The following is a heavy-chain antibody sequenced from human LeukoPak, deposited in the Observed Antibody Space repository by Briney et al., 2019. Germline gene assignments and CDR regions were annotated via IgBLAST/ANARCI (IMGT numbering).Heavy chain of an antibody. V-gene: IGHV1-46*01. D-gene: IGHD3-10*01. J-gene: IGHJ4*02. CDR3: ARTSMVREGFDY. CDR2: ISPSGGST. Sequence: ASVKVSCKAFGYTFTSNYMHWVRQAPGQGPEWMGVISPSGGSTTYAQKFQGRVTLTRDTSISTAYMELSRLRSDDTAVYYCARTSMVREGFDYWGQGTLVTVSS. CDR1: GYTFTSNY.